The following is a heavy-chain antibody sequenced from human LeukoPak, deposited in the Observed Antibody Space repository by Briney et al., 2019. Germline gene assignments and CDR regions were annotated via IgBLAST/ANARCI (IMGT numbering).Heavy chain of an antibody. CDR2: ISTSSTYI. J-gene: IGHJ4*02. CDR3: ARDPPFIIGTTFFDY. D-gene: IGHD1-20*01. V-gene: IGHV3-21*01. CDR1: GFTFSSYS. Sequence: PGGSLRLSCAASGFTFSSYSMNWVRQAPGKGLEWLSSISTSSTYIYYADSVEGRFTISRDNAKNSLYLQMNSLRAEDTAVYYCARDPPFIIGTTFFDYWGQGTLVTVSS.